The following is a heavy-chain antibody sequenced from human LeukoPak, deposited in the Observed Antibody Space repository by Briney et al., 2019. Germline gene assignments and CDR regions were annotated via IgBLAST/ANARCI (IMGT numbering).Heavy chain of an antibody. V-gene: IGHV4-34*01. J-gene: IGHJ4*02. CDR3: ARAGSWGDYFDY. Sequence: SETLSLTCAVYGGSFSGYYWSWIRQPPGKGLEWIGEINHSGSTNYNPSLKSRVAISVDTSKNQFSLKLSSVTAADTAVYYCARAGSWGDYFDYWGQGTLVTVSS. CDR2: INHSGST. D-gene: IGHD2-15*01. CDR1: GGSFSGYY.